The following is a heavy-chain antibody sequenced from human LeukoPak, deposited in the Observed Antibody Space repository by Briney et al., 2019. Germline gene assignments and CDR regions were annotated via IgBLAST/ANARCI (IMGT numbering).Heavy chain of an antibody. J-gene: IGHJ5*02. CDR2: IYYSGST. D-gene: IGHD6-6*01. V-gene: IGHV4-31*03. Sequence: SETLSLTCTVSGGSISSGGYYWSWIRQHPGKGLEWIGYIYYSGSTYYNPSLKSRVTISVDTSKNQFSLKLSSVTAADTAVYYCAAAHSIAARPVKGVYNWFDPWGQGTLVTVSS. CDR3: AAAHSIAARPVKGVYNWFDP. CDR1: GGSISSGGYY.